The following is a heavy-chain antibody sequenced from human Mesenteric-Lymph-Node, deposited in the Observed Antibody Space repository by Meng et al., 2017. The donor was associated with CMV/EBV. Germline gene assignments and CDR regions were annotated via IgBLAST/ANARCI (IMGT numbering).Heavy chain of an antibody. CDR3: ARSNYYDSSGYYHYYFDY. D-gene: IGHD3-22*01. J-gene: IGHJ4*02. CDR2: INSDGSST. Sequence: GGSLRLSCAASGFTFSSYWMHWVRQAPGKGLVWVSRINSDGSSTSYADSVKGRFTISRDNAKNTLYLQMNSLRAEDTAVYYCARSNYYDSSGYYHYYFDYWGQGTLVTVFS. V-gene: IGHV3-74*01. CDR1: GFTFSSYW.